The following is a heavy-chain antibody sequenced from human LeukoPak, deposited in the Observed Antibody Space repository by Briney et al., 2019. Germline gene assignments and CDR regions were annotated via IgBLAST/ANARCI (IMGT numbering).Heavy chain of an antibody. CDR3: ARLTGIAARPGWFDP. V-gene: IGHV1-18*01. CDR1: GYTFTSYG. D-gene: IGHD6-6*01. Sequence: ASVKVSCKASGYTFTSYGISWVRQAPGQGLEWMGWISAYNGNTNYAQKLQGRVTMTTDTSTSTAYMELRSLRSDDTAAYYCARLTGIAARPGWFDPWGQGTLVTVSS. J-gene: IGHJ5*02. CDR2: ISAYNGNT.